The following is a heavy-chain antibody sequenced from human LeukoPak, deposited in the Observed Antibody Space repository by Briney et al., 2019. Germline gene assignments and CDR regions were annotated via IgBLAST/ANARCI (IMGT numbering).Heavy chain of an antibody. CDR2: IHDDGHVR. Sequence: PGGSLRPSCAASGFTFSAYAMSWFRQAPGKGLEWVANIHDDGHVRNYEDSVKGRFTISRDDARSSVYLQLRSLRAEDTALYFCARGRGWVDHWGQGTLVTVSS. V-gene: IGHV3-7*01. CDR1: GFTFSAYA. D-gene: IGHD3-16*01. J-gene: IGHJ4*02. CDR3: ARGRGWVDH.